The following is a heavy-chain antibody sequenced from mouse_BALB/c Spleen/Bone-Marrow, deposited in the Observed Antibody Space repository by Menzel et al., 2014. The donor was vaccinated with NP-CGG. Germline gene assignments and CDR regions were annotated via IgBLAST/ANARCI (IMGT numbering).Heavy chain of an antibody. V-gene: IGHV14-3*02. CDR1: GFNIKDSY. J-gene: IGHJ3*01. CDR3: ARRGDRYEAWFPY. Sequence: EVQLQQSGAELVKPAASVRLSCTASGFNIKDSYMHWVEQRPEQGLEWIGRIDPANGNTKYGPKFQGKATIALDTSSNTAYLQLSSLTSEDTAVHFCARRGDRYEAWFPYWGQGTLDTVSA. CDR2: IDPANGNT. D-gene: IGHD2-14*01.